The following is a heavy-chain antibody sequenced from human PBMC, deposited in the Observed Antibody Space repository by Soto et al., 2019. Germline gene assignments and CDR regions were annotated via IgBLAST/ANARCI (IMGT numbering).Heavy chain of an antibody. CDR2: ISWNSGSI. V-gene: IGHV3-9*01. J-gene: IGHJ4*02. CDR3: AKGGQLLTEGGGY. CDR1: GFTFDDYA. D-gene: IGHD2-2*01. Sequence: EVQLVGSGGGLVQPGRSLRLSCAASGFTFDDYAMHWVRQAPGKGLEWVSGISWNSGSIGYADSVKGRFTISRDNAKNSLYLQMNSLRAEDTALYYCAKGGQLLTEGGGYWGQGTLVTVSS.